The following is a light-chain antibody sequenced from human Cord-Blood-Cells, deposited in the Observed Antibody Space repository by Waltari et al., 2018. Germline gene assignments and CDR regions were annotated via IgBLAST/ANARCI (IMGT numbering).Light chain of an antibody. J-gene: IGKJ1*01. CDR2: WAS. V-gene: IGKV4-1*01. CDR1: QSVLYSSNNKNY. CDR3: QQYYSTPWT. Sequence: DIVMTQSPDSLAVSLGERATSTCKSSQSVLYSSNNKNYLAWYQQNPGKPPKLLIYWASTRESGVPDRFSGSGSGTDFTLTISSLQAEDVAVYYCQQYYSTPWTFGQGTKVEIK.